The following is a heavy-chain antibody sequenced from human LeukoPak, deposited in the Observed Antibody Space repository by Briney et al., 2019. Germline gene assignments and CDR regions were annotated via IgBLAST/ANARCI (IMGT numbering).Heavy chain of an antibody. CDR3: ARELPYFGSGNQDAFDI. D-gene: IGHD3-10*01. CDR2: INPKSGGT. V-gene: IGHV1-2*02. J-gene: IGHJ3*02. Sequence: ASVKVSCKASGYTFTDYYMHWVQQAPGQGLEWMGWINPKSGGTRYAQKFQGRVTMTRDTSISTAYMELSRLRSDDTAVYYCARELPYFGSGNQDAFDIWGQGTMVTVSS. CDR1: GYTFTDYY.